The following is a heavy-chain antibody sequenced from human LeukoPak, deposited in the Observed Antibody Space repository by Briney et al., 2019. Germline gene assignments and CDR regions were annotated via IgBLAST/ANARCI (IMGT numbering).Heavy chain of an antibody. CDR3: ARGWLAESMVVTPYNY. CDR1: GGTFSSYA. J-gene: IGHJ4*02. D-gene: IGHD4-23*01. CDR2: IIPIFGTP. V-gene: IGHV1-69*13. Sequence: SVKVSCKASGGTFSSYAISWVRQAPGQGLEWMGGIIPIFGTPNYAQKFQDRVTITAVESMSTVYMELSSLRSEDTAVYYCARGWLAESMVVTPYNYWGQGTLVTVSS.